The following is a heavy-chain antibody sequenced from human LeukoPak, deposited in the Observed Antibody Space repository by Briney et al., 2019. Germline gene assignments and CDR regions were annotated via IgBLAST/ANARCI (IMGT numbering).Heavy chain of an antibody. CDR3: ARVGYCSSTSCYPPNV. Sequence: ASVKVSCTVSGYTFTGYYMDWVRQAPGQGLEWMGWINPNSGGTNYAQKFQGRVTMTRDTSISTAYMELSRLRSDDTAVYYCARVGYCSSTSCYPPNVWGKGTTVTVSS. V-gene: IGHV1-2*02. CDR1: GYTFTGYY. CDR2: INPNSGGT. J-gene: IGHJ6*04. D-gene: IGHD2-2*01.